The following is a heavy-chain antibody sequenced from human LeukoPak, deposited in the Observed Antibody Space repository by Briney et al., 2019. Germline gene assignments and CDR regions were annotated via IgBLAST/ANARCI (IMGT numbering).Heavy chain of an antibody. CDR1: GFTFSNYA. D-gene: IGHD3-9*01. Sequence: GASLRLSCAASGFTFSNYAMSWVRQAPGKGLEWVSAITGSGGNTYYADSVKGRFTISRDNSKNTVFLQMNSLRAEDKAVYYCAKWGDYDVLTGYYVSDYWGQGTLVTVSS. CDR3: AKWGDYDVLTGYYVSDY. V-gene: IGHV3-23*01. CDR2: ITGSGGNT. J-gene: IGHJ4*02.